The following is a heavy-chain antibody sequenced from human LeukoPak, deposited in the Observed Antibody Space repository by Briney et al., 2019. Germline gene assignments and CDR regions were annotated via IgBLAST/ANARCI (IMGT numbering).Heavy chain of an antibody. D-gene: IGHD2-2*02. CDR2: INSYGDTT. J-gene: IGHJ4*02. CDR3: ATSSTLIVVVPTAIRDY. V-gene: IGHV3-23*01. Sequence: GGSLRLSCEASGFTFSSYAMSWVRQAPGKGLEWVSTINSYGDTTYYADPVKGRFTISRDNSRNTLYLQMSSLRAEDTAVYYCATSSTLIVVVPTAIRDYWGQGTLVTVSS. CDR1: GFTFSSYA.